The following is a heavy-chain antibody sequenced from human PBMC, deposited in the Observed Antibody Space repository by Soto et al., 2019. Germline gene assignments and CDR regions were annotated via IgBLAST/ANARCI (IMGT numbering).Heavy chain of an antibody. CDR3: ARDPNYYDSSGYFPQPMDV. V-gene: IGHV3-11*01. CDR2: ISSSGSTI. Sequence: PGGSLRLSCAASGFTFSDYYMSWIRQAPGKGLEWVSYISSSGSTIYYADSVKGRFTISRDNAKNSLYLQMNSLRAEDTAVYYCARDPNYYDSSGYFPQPMDVWGQGTTVTVSS. J-gene: IGHJ6*02. CDR1: GFTFSDYY. D-gene: IGHD3-22*01.